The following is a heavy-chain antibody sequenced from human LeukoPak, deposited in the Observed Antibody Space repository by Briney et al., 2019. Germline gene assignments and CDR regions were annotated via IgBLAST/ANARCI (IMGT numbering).Heavy chain of an antibody. J-gene: IGHJ4*02. CDR2: INPYSGNT. CDR3: ATTSVWTRALDS. V-gene: IGHV1-18*04. D-gene: IGHD6-19*01. Sequence: ASVEVSCKASGYNFFSYNITWVRQAPGLGLECMGWINPYSGNTTYPQKLRGRVTMTTDTSTSTAYMELRSLRSDDTAMYYCATTSVWTRALDSWGQGALVTVSS. CDR1: GYNFFSYN.